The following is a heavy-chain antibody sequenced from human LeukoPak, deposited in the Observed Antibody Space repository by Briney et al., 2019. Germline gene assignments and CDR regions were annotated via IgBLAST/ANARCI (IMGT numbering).Heavy chain of an antibody. CDR2: INHSGST. D-gene: IGHD3-10*01. Sequence: SETLSLTCAVDGGSFSGYYWSWIRQPPGKGLEGSGEINHSGSTNYNPSLKSRVTISVDTSKNQFSLKLSSVTAADTAVYYCARHIRRKLKGNMVRGVPSRIDYWGQGTLVTVSS. CDR1: GGSFSGYY. V-gene: IGHV4-34*01. CDR3: ARHIRRKLKGNMVRGVPSRIDY. J-gene: IGHJ4*02.